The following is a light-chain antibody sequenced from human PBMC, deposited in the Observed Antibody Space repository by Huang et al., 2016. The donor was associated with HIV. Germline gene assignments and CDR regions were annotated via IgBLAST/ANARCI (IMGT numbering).Light chain of an antibody. V-gene: IGKV3-11*01. CDR1: QNINIY. J-gene: IGKJ5*01. Sequence: EIVLTQSPGTLYLSPGERATLSCRARQNINIYLAWYQQKPGQDPRLLIDDASIRATGIPARFSGSGSGTDFTLTISSLKPEDFAVYYCQHRSSWPPQITFGQGTRLEIK. CDR3: QHRSSWPPQIT. CDR2: DAS.